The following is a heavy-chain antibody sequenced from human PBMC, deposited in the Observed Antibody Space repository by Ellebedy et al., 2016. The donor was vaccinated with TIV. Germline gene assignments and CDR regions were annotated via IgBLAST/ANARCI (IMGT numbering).Heavy chain of an antibody. CDR2: ISYSGDT. CDR1: GDSISSSPYH. D-gene: IGHD2-2*01. CDR3: GWDCSSSTYRSGY. Sequence: MPSETLSLTCTVSGDSISSSPYHWGWIRPPPGTGLEWIGSISYSGDTFYSPSLKSRVTISVDTSKNHFSLKLSSVTAADTAVYHGGWDCSSSTYRSGYWGRGSLVTVSS. J-gene: IGHJ4*02. V-gene: IGHV4-39*02.